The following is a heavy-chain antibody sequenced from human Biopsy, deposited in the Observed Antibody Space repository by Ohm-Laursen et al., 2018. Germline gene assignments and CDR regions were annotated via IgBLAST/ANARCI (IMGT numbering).Heavy chain of an antibody. CDR3: AQTRNDYGGFYFDY. CDR2: IRNT. V-gene: IGHV4-59*04. CDR1: GDSITRSY. D-gene: IGHD4/OR15-4a*01. J-gene: IGHJ4*02. Sequence: SETLSLTCALSGDSITRSYWSWIRQSPGKGLEWIGTIRNTYFRTSLKSRVTMSVDTSKNQFSLKLSSVTAADTGVYYCAQTRNDYGGFYFDYWGRGTLVTASS.